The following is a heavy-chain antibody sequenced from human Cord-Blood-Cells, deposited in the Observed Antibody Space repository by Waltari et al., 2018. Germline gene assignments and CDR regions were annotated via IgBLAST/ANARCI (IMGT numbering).Heavy chain of an antibody. Sequence: EVQLLESGGGLVQPGGSLRLSCAASGFTFSSYAMSWVRQAAGKGLEWVSAISGSGGRTYYADSVKGRFTISSDNSKNTLYLEMNSLGAEDTAVYYCAKDREPLSGGGLDYWGQGTLVTVSS. CDR1: GFTFSSYA. CDR3: AKDREPLSGGGLDY. CDR2: ISGSGGRT. J-gene: IGHJ4*02. D-gene: IGHD3-10*01. V-gene: IGHV3-23*01.